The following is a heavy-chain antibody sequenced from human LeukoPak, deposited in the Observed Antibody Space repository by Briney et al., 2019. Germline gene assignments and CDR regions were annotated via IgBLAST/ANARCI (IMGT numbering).Heavy chain of an antibody. CDR1: GGTFSSHA. D-gene: IGHD1-26*01. J-gene: IGHJ4*02. CDR2: IIPIFGTA. Sequence: GSSVKVSCKASGGTFSSHAISWVRQAPGQGLEWMGRIIPIFGTANYAQKFQGRVTITTDESTSTAYMELSSLRSEDTAVYYCARDRPEEWELFTGGLRLDYWGQGTLVTVSS. CDR3: ARDRPEEWELFTGGLRLDY. V-gene: IGHV1-69*05.